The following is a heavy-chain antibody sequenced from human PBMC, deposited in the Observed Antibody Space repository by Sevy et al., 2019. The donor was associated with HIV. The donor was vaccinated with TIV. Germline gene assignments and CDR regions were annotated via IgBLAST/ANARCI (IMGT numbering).Heavy chain of an antibody. J-gene: IGHJ4*02. CDR1: GYTFTSYG. Sequence: SVKVSCKSSGYTFTSYGISWVRQAPGQGLEWMGWISAYNGNTNYAQKLQGRVTMTTDTSTSTAYMELRSLRSDDTAVYYCARVGPFMQQLVSDYWGQGTLVTVSS. CDR2: ISAYNGNT. CDR3: ARVGPFMQQLVSDY. D-gene: IGHD6-13*01. V-gene: IGHV1-18*01.